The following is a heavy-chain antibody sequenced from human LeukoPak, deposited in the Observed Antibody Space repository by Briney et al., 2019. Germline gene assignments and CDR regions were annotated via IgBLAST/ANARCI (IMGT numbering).Heavy chain of an antibody. V-gene: IGHV3-7*03. CDR2: IKQNASKT. J-gene: IGHJ5*02. D-gene: IGHD5-12*01. CDR1: GFTFNNYW. CDR3: ARIPYSGTWYWFDP. Sequence: GRSLRLSCAASGFTFNNYWMSWVRQAPGKGLEWVANIKQNASKTYYADSVKGRFTISRDDAKNSLYLQMNSLRAEDTAVYYCARIPYSGTWYWFDPWGQGTLVTVSS.